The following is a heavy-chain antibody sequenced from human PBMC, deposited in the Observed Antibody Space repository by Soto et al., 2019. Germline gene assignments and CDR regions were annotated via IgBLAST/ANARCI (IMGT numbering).Heavy chain of an antibody. Sequence: GASVKVSCKASGYTFTSYAMHWVRQAPGQRLEWMGWINAGNGNTKYSQKFQGRVTITRDTSASTAYMELSSLRSEDTAVYYCARDHYDFWSGQNPPYFDYWGQGTLVTVSS. CDR2: INAGNGNT. D-gene: IGHD3-3*01. CDR1: GYTFTSYA. V-gene: IGHV1-3*01. CDR3: ARDHYDFWSGQNPPYFDY. J-gene: IGHJ4*02.